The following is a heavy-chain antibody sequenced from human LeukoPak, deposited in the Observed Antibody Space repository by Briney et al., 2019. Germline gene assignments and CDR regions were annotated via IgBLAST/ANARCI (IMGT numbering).Heavy chain of an antibody. Sequence: SGTLSLTCAVSGGSISSNNWWSWVRQPPGKGLEWIGQIYHSGSTNYNPSLKSRVTISVDRSKNQFSLKLSSVTAADTAVYYCARGTYYDYVWGSYRPPYYFDYWGQGTLVTVSS. CDR2: IYHSGST. CDR1: GGSISSNNW. V-gene: IGHV4-4*02. J-gene: IGHJ4*02. D-gene: IGHD3-16*02. CDR3: ARGTYYDYVWGSYRPPYYFDY.